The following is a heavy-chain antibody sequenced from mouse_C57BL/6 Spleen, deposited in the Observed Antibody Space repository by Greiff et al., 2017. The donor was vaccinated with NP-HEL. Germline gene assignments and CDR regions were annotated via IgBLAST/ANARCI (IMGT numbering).Heavy chain of an antibody. V-gene: IGHV5-4*01. CDR3: ARDGDHSGYFDY. Sequence: EVQVVESGGGLVKPGGSLKLSCAASGFTFSSYAMSWVRQTPEKRLEWVATISDGGSYTYYPDNVKGRFTISRDNAKNNLYLQMSHLKSEDTAMYYCARDGDHSGYFDYWGQGTTLTVSS. CDR2: ISDGGSYT. CDR1: GFTFSSYA. J-gene: IGHJ2*01. D-gene: IGHD3-1*01.